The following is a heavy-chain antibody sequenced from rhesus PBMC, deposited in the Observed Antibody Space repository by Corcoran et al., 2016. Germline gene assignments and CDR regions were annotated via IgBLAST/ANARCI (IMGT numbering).Heavy chain of an antibody. Sequence: QVQLQESGPGLVKPSETLSLTCAVSCGPIRSSYYSCSWIRPAPGQRLEWIGYISFSGRTSYNPSLKSRVTISRDTSKNQVSLKRSSVTAADTAVYYCARRYNIWTGYYDGLDSWGQGVVVTVSS. D-gene: IGHD3-3*01. CDR2: ISFSGRT. J-gene: IGHJ6*01. CDR1: CGPIRSSYYS. V-gene: IGHV4-122*02. CDR3: ARRYNIWTGYYDGLDS.